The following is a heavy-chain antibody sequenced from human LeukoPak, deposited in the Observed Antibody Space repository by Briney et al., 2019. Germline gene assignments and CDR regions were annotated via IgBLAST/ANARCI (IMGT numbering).Heavy chain of an antibody. J-gene: IGHJ4*01. CDR3: AKCSGGTCYSSLDY. CDR1: GFTFSSYA. CDR2: ISGSGGST. Sequence: GGSLRLSCAASGFTFSSYAMSWVRQAPGKGLEWVSGISGSGGSTYYADSVKGRFTISRDNSKNTLYLQMNSLRAGDTAVYYCAKCSGGTCYSSLDYWGQEPWSPSPQ. V-gene: IGHV3-23*01. D-gene: IGHD2-15*01.